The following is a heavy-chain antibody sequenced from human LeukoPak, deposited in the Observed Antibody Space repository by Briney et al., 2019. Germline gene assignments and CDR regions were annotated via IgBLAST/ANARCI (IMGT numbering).Heavy chain of an antibody. CDR1: GGSISSGGYS. Sequence: PSQTLSLTCAVSGGSISSGGYSWSWIRQPPGKGLEWIGYIYHSGSTYYNPSPKSRVTISVDRSKNQFSLKLSSVTAADTAVYYCARGDPEPLDYWGQGTLVTVSS. CDR3: ARGDPEPLDY. V-gene: IGHV4-30-2*01. CDR2: IYHSGST. D-gene: IGHD1-14*01. J-gene: IGHJ4*02.